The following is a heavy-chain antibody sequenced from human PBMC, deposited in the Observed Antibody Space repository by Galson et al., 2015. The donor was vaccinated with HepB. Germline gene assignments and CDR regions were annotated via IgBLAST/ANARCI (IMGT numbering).Heavy chain of an antibody. CDR2: ISSSGSTI. D-gene: IGHD2-2*01. CDR1: GFTFSDYY. J-gene: IGHJ3*02. CDR3: ARDSGIVVVPAAMLEAFDI. Sequence: SLRLSCAASGFTFSDYYMSWIRQAPGKGLEWVSYISSSGSTIYYADSVKGRFTISRDNAKNSLYLQMNSLRAEDTAVYYCARDSGIVVVPAAMLEAFDIWGQGTMVTVSS. V-gene: IGHV3-11*01.